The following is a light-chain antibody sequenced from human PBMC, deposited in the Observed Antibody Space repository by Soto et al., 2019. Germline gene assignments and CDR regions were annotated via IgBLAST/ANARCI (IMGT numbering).Light chain of an antibody. CDR3: CSYAGGPYV. J-gene: IGLJ1*01. CDR1: SSDVGGYNY. Sequence: QSVLTQPRSVSGSPGQSVTISCTGTSSDVGGYNYVSWYQQHPGKAPKLIICDVSKWPSGVPDRFSGSKSGNTASLTISGLQAEDEADYYCCSYAGGPYVFGTGTKLTVL. CDR2: DVS. V-gene: IGLV2-11*01.